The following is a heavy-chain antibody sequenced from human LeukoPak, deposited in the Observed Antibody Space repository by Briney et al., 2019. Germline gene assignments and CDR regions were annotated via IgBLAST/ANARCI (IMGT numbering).Heavy chain of an antibody. V-gene: IGHV3-11*01. D-gene: IGHD1-7*01. CDR3: ARGGTTDFDI. Sequence: EWVSYISSSGSTIYYADSVRGRFTISRDNAKNSLYLQMNSLRAEDTAVYYCARGGTTDFDIWGQGTMVTVSS. CDR2: ISSSGSTI. J-gene: IGHJ3*02.